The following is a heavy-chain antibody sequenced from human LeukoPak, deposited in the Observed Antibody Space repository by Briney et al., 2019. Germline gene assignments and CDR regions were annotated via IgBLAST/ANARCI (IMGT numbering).Heavy chain of an antibody. J-gene: IGHJ4*02. CDR2: ISSSGSTI. D-gene: IGHD1-26*01. CDR1: GFTFSDYY. Sequence: GRSLRLSCAASGFTFSDYYMSWIRQAPGKGLEWVSYISSSGSTIYYADSVKGRFTISRDNAKNSLYLQMNSLRAEDTAVYYCASRSNSGSYGFWGQGTLVTVSS. CDR3: ASRSNSGSYGF. V-gene: IGHV3-11*04.